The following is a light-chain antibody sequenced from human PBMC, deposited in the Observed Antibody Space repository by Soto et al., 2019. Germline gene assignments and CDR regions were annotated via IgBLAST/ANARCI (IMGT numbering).Light chain of an antibody. J-gene: IGLJ2*01. CDR1: SSDIGASNS. CDR2: EAT. V-gene: IGLV2-8*01. CDR3: GSKAGSNKHVV. Sequence: QSALTQPPSASGSPGQSVTISCAGSSSDIGASNSVSWYQQHPGQATKLLMSEATKRPSGVPDRFSGSKSVNTASLTVSGLQADDEADYYCGSKAGSNKHVVFGGGTQLTVL.